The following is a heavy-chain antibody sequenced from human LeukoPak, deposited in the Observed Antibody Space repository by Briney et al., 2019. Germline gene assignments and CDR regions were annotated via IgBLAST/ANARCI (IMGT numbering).Heavy chain of an antibody. Sequence: GASVKVSCEASGYTFTTYYIHWVRQAPGQGLNWMGVINPSGGGTSYAQKFQGRVTMTRDTSTSTVYMELSSLRSEDTAVYYCVIGVQQLGDWLYAFDIWGQGTMVTVSS. CDR2: INPSGGGT. CDR3: VIGVQQLGDWLYAFDI. J-gene: IGHJ3*02. CDR1: GYTFTTYY. V-gene: IGHV1-46*03. D-gene: IGHD3-16*01.